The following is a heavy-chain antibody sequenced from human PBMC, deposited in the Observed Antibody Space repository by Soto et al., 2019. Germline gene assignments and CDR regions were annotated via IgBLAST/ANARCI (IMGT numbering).Heavy chain of an antibody. CDR3: ARYTPEIVGATFFDY. V-gene: IGHV4-30-4*01. CDR1: GGSISSGDYY. J-gene: IGHJ4*02. D-gene: IGHD1-26*01. CDR2: IYYSGST. Sequence: SETLSLTCTVSGGSISSGDYYWSWIRQPPGKGLEWIGYIYYSGSTYYNPSLKSRVTISVDTSKNQFSLKLSSVTAADTAVYYCARYTPEIVGATFFDYWGQGTLVTVSS.